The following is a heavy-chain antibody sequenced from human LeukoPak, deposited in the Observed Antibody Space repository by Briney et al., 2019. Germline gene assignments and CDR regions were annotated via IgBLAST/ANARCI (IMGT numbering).Heavy chain of an antibody. V-gene: IGHV4-59*12. CDR2: IYSGGST. CDR1: GGSINSYY. Sequence: SETLSLTCTVSGGSINSYYWSWVRQPPGKGLECVGYIYSGGSTNYNPSLKSRVNISVDKSTNKFSRKPSSVIGADTAVYYCARARPRSSGWYPGAIDIWGQGTMVTVSS. J-gene: IGHJ3*02. D-gene: IGHD6-19*01. CDR3: ARARPRSSGWYPGAIDI.